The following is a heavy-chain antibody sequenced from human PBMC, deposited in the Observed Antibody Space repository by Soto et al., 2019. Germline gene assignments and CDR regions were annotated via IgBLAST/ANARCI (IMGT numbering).Heavy chain of an antibody. Sequence: PSETLSLTCPVSGGSISSSSYYWGWIRQPPGKGLEWIGSIYYSGSTYYNPSLKSRVTISVDTSKNQFSLRLSSVTAADTAVYYCARQGPNPTGKFDPWGQGTLVTVSS. J-gene: IGHJ5*02. CDR2: IYYSGST. CDR3: ARQGPNPTGKFDP. D-gene: IGHD3-10*01. V-gene: IGHV4-39*01. CDR1: GGSISSSSYY.